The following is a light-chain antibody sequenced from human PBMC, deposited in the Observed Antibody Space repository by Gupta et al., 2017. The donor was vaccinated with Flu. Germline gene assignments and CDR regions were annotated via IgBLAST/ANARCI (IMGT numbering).Light chain of an antibody. CDR2: AAT. CDR3: QQRGNSLT. V-gene: IGKV3-11*01. Sequence: ETVLTQSPATLSLSPGQRATLSCRASQSVRTYLAWYQKPPGQATRLLNCAATNRATVIPTRFSSSGSATDFTLIISSLEPEDVAVYYCQQRGNSLTFGGGTKVEIK. J-gene: IGKJ4*01. CDR1: QSVRTY.